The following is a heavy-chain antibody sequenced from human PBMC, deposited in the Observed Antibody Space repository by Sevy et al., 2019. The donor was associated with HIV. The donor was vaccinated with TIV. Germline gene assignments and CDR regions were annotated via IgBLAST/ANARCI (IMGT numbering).Heavy chain of an antibody. CDR3: ARLYCSGGSCGYFDY. V-gene: IGHV3-30-3*01. Sequence: GGSLRLSCAASGFTFSSYAMHWVRQAPGKGLEWVAVISYDGSNKYYADSVKGRFTISRANSKNTLYLQMNSLRAEDTAVYYCARLYCSGGSCGYFDYWGQGTLVTVSS. J-gene: IGHJ4*02. CDR2: ISYDGSNK. D-gene: IGHD2-15*01. CDR1: GFTFSSYA.